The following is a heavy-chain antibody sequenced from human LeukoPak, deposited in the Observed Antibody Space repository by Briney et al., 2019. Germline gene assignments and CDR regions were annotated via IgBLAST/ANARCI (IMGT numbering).Heavy chain of an antibody. J-gene: IGHJ3*02. CDR3: ARDTPIAAAEGNAFDI. D-gene: IGHD6-13*01. CDR1: GYTFTSYA. CDR2: INAGNGNT. V-gene: IGHV1-3*01. Sequence: ASVKVSCKASGYTFTSYAMHWVRQAPGQRREGMGWINAGNGNTKYSQKFQGRVTINRDTSASKDYMELSSLRSEDTAVYYCARDTPIAAAEGNAFDIWGQGTMVSVSS.